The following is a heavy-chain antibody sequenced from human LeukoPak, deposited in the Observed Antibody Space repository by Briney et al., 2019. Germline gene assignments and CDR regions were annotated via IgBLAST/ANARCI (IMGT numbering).Heavy chain of an antibody. CDR3: AKYFASGSYYKLPH. V-gene: IGHV3-23*01. D-gene: IGHD3-10*01. CDR2: ISGSGAYT. CDR1: GFTFSSYA. J-gene: IGHJ1*01. Sequence: QPGGSLRLSCAASGFTFSSYAMSWVHQAPGKGLEWVSTISGSGAYTYYADSVKGRFTISRDNSKNTLYLQMNSLRAEDTAVYYCAKYFASGSYYKLPHWGQGTLVTVSS.